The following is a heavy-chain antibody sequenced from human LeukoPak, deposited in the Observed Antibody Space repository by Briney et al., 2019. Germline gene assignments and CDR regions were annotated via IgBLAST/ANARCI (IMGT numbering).Heavy chain of an antibody. CDR3: ARAYYDILTGYFTTYFDY. CDR1: GYTFTSYG. V-gene: IGHV1-18*01. D-gene: IGHD3-9*01. J-gene: IGHJ4*02. Sequence: ASVKVSCKASGYTFTSYGISWVRQAPGQGLEWMGWISAYNGNTNYAQKLQGRVTMTTDTSTSTAYMELRSLRSDDTAVYYCARAYYDILTGYFTTYFDYWGQGTLVTVSS. CDR2: ISAYNGNT.